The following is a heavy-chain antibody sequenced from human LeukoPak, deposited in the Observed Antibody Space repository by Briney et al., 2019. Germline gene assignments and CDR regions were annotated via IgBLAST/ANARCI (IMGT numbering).Heavy chain of an antibody. V-gene: IGHV4-39*07. D-gene: IGHD3-22*01. Sequence: SETLSLTCTVSGGSISSSSYYWGWIRQPPGKGLEWIGSIYYSGSTYYNPSLKSRVTISVDTSKNQFSLKLSSVTAADTAVYYCARDSYYYDSSGYHTWFDPWGQGTLVTVSS. CDR2: IYYSGST. CDR3: ARDSYYYDSSGYHTWFDP. CDR1: GGSISSSSYY. J-gene: IGHJ5*02.